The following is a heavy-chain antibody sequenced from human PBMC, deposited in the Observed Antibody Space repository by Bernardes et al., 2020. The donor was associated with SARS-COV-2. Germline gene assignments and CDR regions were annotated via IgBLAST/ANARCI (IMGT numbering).Heavy chain of an antibody. V-gene: IGHV4-59*01. J-gene: IGHJ6*02. Sequence: SETLSLTCTVSGGSISSYYWSWIRQPPGKGLEWIGYMYYSGSTNYNPPLKSRVTISVDTSKNQFSLKLSSVTAADTAVYYCARDQVPAAISGGMGVWGQGTTVTVSS. CDR2: MYYSGST. CDR1: GGSISSYY. D-gene: IGHD2-2*01. CDR3: ARDQVPAAISGGMGV.